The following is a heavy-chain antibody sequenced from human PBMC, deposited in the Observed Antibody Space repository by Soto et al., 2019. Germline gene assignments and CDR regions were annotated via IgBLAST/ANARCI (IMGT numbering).Heavy chain of an antibody. J-gene: IGHJ6*02. CDR2: ISGSGGST. D-gene: IGHD4-17*01. V-gene: IGHV3-23*01. CDR1: GFTFSSYA. Sequence: EVQLLESGGGLVQPGGSLRLSCAASGFTFSSYAMSWVRQAPGKGLEWVSAISGSGGSTYYADSVKGRFTISRDNSKNSLYLQMNSVRAEDTAVYYCATPVTTRLRYYYGMDVWGQGTTVTVSS. CDR3: ATPVTTRLRYYYGMDV.